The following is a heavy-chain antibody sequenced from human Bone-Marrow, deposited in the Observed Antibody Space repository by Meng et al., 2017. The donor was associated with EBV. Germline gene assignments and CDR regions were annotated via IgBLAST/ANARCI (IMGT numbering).Heavy chain of an antibody. CDR3: ASATNTAMVPTLTY. D-gene: IGHD5-18*01. V-gene: IGHV1-69*01. J-gene: IGHJ4*02. CDR1: GGTFSSYA. CDR2: IIPIFGTA. Sequence: QGQLGPAGAGVKQPGSSVKVSCKASGGTFSSYAISWVRQAPGQGLEWMGGIIPIFGTANYAQKFQGRVTITADESTSTAYMELSSLRSEDTAVYYCASATNTAMVPTLTYWGQGTLVTVSS.